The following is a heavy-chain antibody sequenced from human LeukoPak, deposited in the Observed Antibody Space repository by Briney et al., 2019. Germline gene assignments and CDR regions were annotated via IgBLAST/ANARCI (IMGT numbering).Heavy chain of an antibody. Sequence: GGSLRLSCAASGFTFSSYSMNWVRQAPGKGLEWVSSISSSSSYIYYADSVKGRFTISRDNAKNSLYLQMNSLRAEDTAVYYCARASRSHGAYYYYYGMDAWGQGTTVTVSS. CDR1: GFTFSSYS. CDR3: ARASRSHGAYYYYYGMDA. J-gene: IGHJ6*02. CDR2: ISSSSSYI. D-gene: IGHD4-17*01. V-gene: IGHV3-21*01.